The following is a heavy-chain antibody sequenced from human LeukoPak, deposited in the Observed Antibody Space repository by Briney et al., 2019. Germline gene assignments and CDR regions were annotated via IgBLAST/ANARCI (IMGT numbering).Heavy chain of an antibody. CDR2: ISSSSSYI. J-gene: IGHJ4*02. D-gene: IGHD2-2*02. CDR3: ARDGPDDIVVVPAAIRRFDY. CDR1: GFTFSSYS. Sequence: PGGSLRLSCAASGFTFSSYSMNWVRQAPGKGLEWVSSISSSSSYIYYADSVKGRFTISRDNAKNSLYLQMNSLRAEDTAVYYCARDGPDDIVVVPAAIRRFDYWGQGNLVTVSS. V-gene: IGHV3-21*01.